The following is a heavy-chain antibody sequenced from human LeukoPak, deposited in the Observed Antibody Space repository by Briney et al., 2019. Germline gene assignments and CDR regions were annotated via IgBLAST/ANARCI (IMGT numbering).Heavy chain of an antibody. V-gene: IGHV6-1*01. J-gene: IGHJ4*02. CDR2: TYYRSKWYT. CDR1: GDSVSDNGAV. D-gene: IGHD6-25*01. CDR3: ARVKEQRFDC. Sequence: SQTLSLTCAISGDSVSDNGAVWHWIRQSPSRGLEWLGRTYYRSKWYTDYAVSVKSRITINSDTSQNQFSLQLNSVTPEDTAVYYCARVKEQRFDCWGQGTLVTVSS.